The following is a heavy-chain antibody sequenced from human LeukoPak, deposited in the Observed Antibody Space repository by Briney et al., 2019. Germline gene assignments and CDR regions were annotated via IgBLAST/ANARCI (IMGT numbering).Heavy chain of an antibody. V-gene: IGHV3-30*03. CDR2: ISYDGNNK. Sequence: GGSLRLSCAASGFTFSSYSMNWVRQAPGKGLEWVALISYDGNNKYYADSVKGRFTISRDNSKNTLFLQMNSLRAEDTAVYYCARARYCSSISCREAFDIWGQGTMVTVSS. CDR1: GFTFSSYS. D-gene: IGHD2-2*01. CDR3: ARARYCSSISCREAFDI. J-gene: IGHJ3*02.